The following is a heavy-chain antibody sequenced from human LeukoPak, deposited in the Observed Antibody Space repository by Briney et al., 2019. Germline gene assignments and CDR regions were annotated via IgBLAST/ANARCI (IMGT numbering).Heavy chain of an antibody. Sequence: GGSLKLSCAASGFTFSGSAMHWVRQASGKGLEWIGRIRSKANSYATAYAASVKGRFTISRDDSKNTAYLQMNSLKTEDTAVYYCTRERGYGDYVFDYWGQGTLVTVSS. D-gene: IGHD4-17*01. CDR2: IRSKANSYAT. CDR3: TRERGYGDYVFDY. CDR1: GFTFSGSA. J-gene: IGHJ4*02. V-gene: IGHV3-73*01.